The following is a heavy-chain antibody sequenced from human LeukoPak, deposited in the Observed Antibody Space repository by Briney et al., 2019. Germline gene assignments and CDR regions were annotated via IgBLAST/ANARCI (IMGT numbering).Heavy chain of an antibody. D-gene: IGHD3-10*01. CDR3: ARLWFGDQTNFDY. J-gene: IGHJ4*02. CDR2: ISSGSHTI. CDR1: GFTFSSHT. V-gene: IGHV3-21*04. Sequence: GGSLRLSCAASGFTFSSHTMNWVRQAPGKGLEWVSSISSGSHTIFYADSVKGRFTISRDNSKNTLYLQMNSLRAEDTAVYYCARLWFGDQTNFDYWGQGTLVTVSS.